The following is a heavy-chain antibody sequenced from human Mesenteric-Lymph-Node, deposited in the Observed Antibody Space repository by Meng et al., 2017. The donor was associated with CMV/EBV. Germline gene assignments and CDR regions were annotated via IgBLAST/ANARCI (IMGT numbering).Heavy chain of an antibody. D-gene: IGHD1-26*01. CDR1: GGSFSGYY. J-gene: IGHJ4*02. V-gene: IGHV4-34*01. CDR3: AREGDSGRDFDY. Sequence: ESLKISCAVYGGSFSGYYWSWIRQPPGKGLEWIGEINHSGSTNYNPSPKSRVTISVDTSKNQFSLKLSSVTAADTAVYYCAREGDSGRDFDYWGQGTLVTVSS. CDR2: INHSGST.